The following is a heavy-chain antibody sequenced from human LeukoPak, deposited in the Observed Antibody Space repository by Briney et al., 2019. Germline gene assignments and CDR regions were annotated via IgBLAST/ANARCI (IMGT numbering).Heavy chain of an antibody. CDR3: ARRGGGYCTSTRCCCMDV. CDR2: ISAYNGVT. V-gene: IGHV1-18*01. Sequence: ASAKVSCKASGYTFTNYGITWVRQAPGQGLEWMGWISAYNGVTNFAQKFQGGVTMTTDTSTSTAYMELRTLRSDDTAVYYCARRGGGYCTSTRCCCMDVWGKGTTVTVSS. J-gene: IGHJ6*03. CDR1: GYTFTNYG. D-gene: IGHD2-2*01.